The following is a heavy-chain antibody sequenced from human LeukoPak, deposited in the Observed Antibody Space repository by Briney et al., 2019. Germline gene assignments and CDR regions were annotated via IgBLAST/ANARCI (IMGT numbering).Heavy chain of an antibody. CDR1: GFTFSSYS. Sequence: PGGSLRLSCAASGFTFSSYSMNWVRQAPGKGLEWVSSISSSSSCIYYADSVKGRFTISRDNAKNSLYLKMNSLRAEDTAVYYCARDLVPSFYGSGSYAYWGQGTLVTVSS. V-gene: IGHV3-21*01. J-gene: IGHJ4*02. D-gene: IGHD3-10*01. CDR3: ARDLVPSFYGSGSYAY. CDR2: ISSSSSCI.